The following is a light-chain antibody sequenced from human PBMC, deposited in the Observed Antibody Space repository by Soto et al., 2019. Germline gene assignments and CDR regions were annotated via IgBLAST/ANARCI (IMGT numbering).Light chain of an antibody. Sequence: EIVLTQSPATLSLSPGERATLSCRASQSISSYLAWYQQKPGQAPRLLIYDASNRATGIPARFSGSGSGTDFTLTISSLEPEDVGVYYCQQRSNWLTFGGGTKVDIK. CDR3: QQRSNWLT. CDR2: DAS. J-gene: IGKJ4*01. CDR1: QSISSY. V-gene: IGKV3-11*01.